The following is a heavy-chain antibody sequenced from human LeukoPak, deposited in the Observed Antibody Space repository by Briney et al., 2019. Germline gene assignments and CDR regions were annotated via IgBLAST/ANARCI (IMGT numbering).Heavy chain of an antibody. CDR1: GFTFSTYF. CDR3: ARGALTGGFDY. Sequence: GGSLRLSCAASGFTFSTYFMHWVRQAPGKGLEWVSSISSSSSYIYYTDSVKGRFTISRDNAKNSLYLQMNSLRAEDTAVYFCARGALTGGFDYWGQGTLVPVSS. V-gene: IGHV3-21*01. D-gene: IGHD7-27*01. J-gene: IGHJ4*02. CDR2: ISSSSSYI.